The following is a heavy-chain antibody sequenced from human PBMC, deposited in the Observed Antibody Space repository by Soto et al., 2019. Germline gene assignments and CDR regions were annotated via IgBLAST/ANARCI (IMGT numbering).Heavy chain of an antibody. CDR1: GFTFSSYA. D-gene: IGHD6-19*01. J-gene: IGHJ6*02. CDR2: ISGSGGST. V-gene: IGHV3-23*01. Sequence: AGGSLRLSCAASGFTFSSYAMSWVRQAPGKGLEWVSGISGSGGSTYYADSVKGRFTISRDNSKNTLYLQMNSLRAEDTAVYYCAKDRLSSGWEDYYYYGMDVWGQGTTVTVSS. CDR3: AKDRLSSGWEDYYYYGMDV.